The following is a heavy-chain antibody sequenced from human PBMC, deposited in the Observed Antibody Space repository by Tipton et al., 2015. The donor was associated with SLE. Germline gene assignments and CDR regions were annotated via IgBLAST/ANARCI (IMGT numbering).Heavy chain of an antibody. CDR2: INHSGST. Sequence: TLSLTCTVSGGSISSYYWSWIRQPPGKGLEWIGEINHSGSTNYNPSLKSRVTMSVDTSKNQFSLKLSSVTAADTAVYYCAGDRGRREWELLSDAFDIWGQGTMVTVSS. CDR3: AGDRGRREWELLSDAFDI. J-gene: IGHJ3*02. D-gene: IGHD1-26*01. CDR1: GGSISSYY. V-gene: IGHV4-34*01.